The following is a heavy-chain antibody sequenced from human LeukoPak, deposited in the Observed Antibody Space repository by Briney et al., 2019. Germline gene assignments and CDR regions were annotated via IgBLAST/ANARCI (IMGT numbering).Heavy chain of an antibody. J-gene: IGHJ3*02. Sequence: SETLSLTCTVSGGSIRSGAYSWSWIRQPPGKGLEWIGYIYYSGSTNYNPSLKSRVTISVDTSKNQFSLKLSSVTAADTAVYYCARGGYSGYDFLFDAFDIWGQGTMVTVSS. V-gene: IGHV4-61*08. CDR2: IYYSGST. CDR1: GGSIRSGAYS. CDR3: ARGGYSGYDFLFDAFDI. D-gene: IGHD5-12*01.